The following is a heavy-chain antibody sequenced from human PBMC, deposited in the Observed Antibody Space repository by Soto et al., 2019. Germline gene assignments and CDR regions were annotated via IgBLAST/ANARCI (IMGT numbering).Heavy chain of an antibody. Sequence: GESLKISCKGSGYSFTTYWISWVRQMPGKGLEWMGRIDPSDSYTNYSPSFQGHVTISIDKSISTAYLQWSSLKASDTAMYHCARMYYYDSSGSYGMDVWGQGTTVTVSS. J-gene: IGHJ6*02. CDR2: IDPSDSYT. CDR3: ARMYYYDSSGSYGMDV. V-gene: IGHV5-10-1*01. D-gene: IGHD3-22*01. CDR1: GYSFTTYW.